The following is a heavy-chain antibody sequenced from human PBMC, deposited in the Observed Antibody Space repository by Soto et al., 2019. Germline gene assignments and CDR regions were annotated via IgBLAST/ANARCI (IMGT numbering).Heavy chain of an antibody. D-gene: IGHD3-10*01. CDR2: IYHSGST. CDR1: GGSISSSNW. CDR3: ARDRGYYGSGSYRYYGMDV. Sequence: KASETLSLTCAVSGGSISSSNWWSWVRQPPGKGLEWIGEIYHSGSTNYNPSLKSRVTISVDKSKNQFSLKLSSVTAADTAVYYCARDRGYYGSGSYRYYGMDVWGQGTTVTVSS. J-gene: IGHJ6*02. V-gene: IGHV4-4*02.